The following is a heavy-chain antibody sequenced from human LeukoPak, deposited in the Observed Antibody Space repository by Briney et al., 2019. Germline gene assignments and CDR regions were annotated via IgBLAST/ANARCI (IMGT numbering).Heavy chain of an antibody. V-gene: IGHV4-61*02. CDR3: ARALPGYYYYYYMDV. J-gene: IGHJ6*03. CDR1: GGSISSGSYY. CDR2: IYTSGST. Sequence: SQTLSLTCTVSGGSISSGSYYWSWIRQPAGKGLEWIGRIYTSGSTNYNPSLKSRVTISVDTSKNQFSLKLSSVTAADTAVYYCARALPGYYYYYYMDVWGKGTTVTVSS.